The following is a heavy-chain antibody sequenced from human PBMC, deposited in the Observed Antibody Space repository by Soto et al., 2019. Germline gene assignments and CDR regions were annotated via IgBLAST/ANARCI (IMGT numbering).Heavy chain of an antibody. CDR2: ISYDGSNK. D-gene: IGHD1-7*01. CDR3: ARLRITGTTDAFDI. V-gene: IGHV3-30-3*01. CDR1: GFTFSSYA. J-gene: IGHJ3*02. Sequence: GGSLRLSCAASGFTFSSYAMHWVRQAPGKGLEWVAVISYDGSNKYYADSVKGRFTISRDNSKNTLYLQMNSLRAEDTAVYYCARLRITGTTDAFDIWGQGTMVTVSS.